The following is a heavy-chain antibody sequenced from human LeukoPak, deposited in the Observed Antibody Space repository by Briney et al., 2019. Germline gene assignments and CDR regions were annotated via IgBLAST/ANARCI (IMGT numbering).Heavy chain of an antibody. CDR3: AKDDDWGRYKH. Sequence: PGGSLRLSCAASGFTFSSYAMHWVRQAPGKGLEGVAVISYDGSNKYYADSVKGRFTISRDNSKNTLYLQMNSLRAEDTAVYYCAKDDDWGRYKHWGQGTLVTVSS. J-gene: IGHJ1*01. CDR1: GFTFSSYA. V-gene: IGHV3-30*04. CDR2: ISYDGSNK. D-gene: IGHD3-16*01.